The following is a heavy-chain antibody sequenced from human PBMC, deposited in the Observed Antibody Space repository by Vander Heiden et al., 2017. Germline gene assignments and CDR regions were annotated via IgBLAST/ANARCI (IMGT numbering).Heavy chain of an antibody. CDR2: IYNSWRT. D-gene: IGHD6-19*01. Sequence: QLQLQESGPGLVQPSQTLAAPCTVSGGTVNSGGDYWSWVRQHPGKGLEWIGNIYNSWRTDYNPSLKSRVTISVDTSKNQFSLRLRSVTAADTAVYYCARSGDGWFLYFDCWGQGTLVAVSS. CDR1: GGTVNSGGDY. CDR3: ARSGDGWFLYFDC. V-gene: IGHV4-31*03. J-gene: IGHJ4*02.